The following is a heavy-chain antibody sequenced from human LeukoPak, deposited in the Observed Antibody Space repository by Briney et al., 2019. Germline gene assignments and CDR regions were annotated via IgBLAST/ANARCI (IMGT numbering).Heavy chain of an antibody. Sequence: PGGSLRLSCAASGFAVSSNHMNWVRQAPGKGLEWASVIFNGGSTYYADSVKGRFTISRDNSKNTLYLQMNSLRAEDTAVYYCATSIVGLTYDEHFQHWGQGTLVTVSS. D-gene: IGHD1-26*01. CDR3: ATSIVGLTYDEHFQH. V-gene: IGHV3-53*01. CDR2: IFNGGST. J-gene: IGHJ1*01. CDR1: GFAVSSNH.